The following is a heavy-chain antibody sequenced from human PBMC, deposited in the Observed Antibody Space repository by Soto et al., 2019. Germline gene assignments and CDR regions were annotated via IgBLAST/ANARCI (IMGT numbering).Heavy chain of an antibody. D-gene: IGHD2-21*02. CDR1: GFTFRSYA. CDR3: ANSWFYCGYNCYTYFFDY. Sequence: GGSLRLSCAASGFTFRSYAMSWVRQAPGKGLEWVSAISGGGENTYYADSVRGRFTISRDNSKNTLYLQMKNLRAEDTALYYCANSWFYCGYNCYTYFFDYWGQGALVTGSS. CDR2: ISGGGENT. J-gene: IGHJ4*02. V-gene: IGHV3-23*01.